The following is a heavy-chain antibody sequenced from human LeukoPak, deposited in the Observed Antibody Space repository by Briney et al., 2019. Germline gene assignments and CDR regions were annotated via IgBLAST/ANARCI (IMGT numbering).Heavy chain of an antibody. J-gene: IGHJ4*02. Sequence: GGSLRLSCAASGFAFSNSAMSWVRQAPGKGLEWVSTASGTDGRTYYADSVKGRFTISSDNSKNTLFLQMNSLGAEDTAVYYCASRGGQSSFDYWGQGTLVTVSS. D-gene: IGHD2-15*01. V-gene: IGHV3-23*01. CDR3: ASRGGQSSFDY. CDR2: ASGTDGRT. CDR1: GFAFSNSA.